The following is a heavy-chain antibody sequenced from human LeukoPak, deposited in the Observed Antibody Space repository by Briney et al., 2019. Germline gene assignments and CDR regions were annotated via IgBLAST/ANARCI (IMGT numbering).Heavy chain of an antibody. V-gene: IGHV4-34*01. J-gene: IGHJ3*02. CDR2: INHSGST. D-gene: IGHD6-13*01. CDR3: ARALIAAAVGDAFDI. CDR1: GGSFSGYY. Sequence: SETLSLTCAVYGGSFSGYYWSWIRQPPGKGLEWIGEINHSGSTNYNPSLKSRVTISVDTSKNQFSLKLSSVTAADTAVYYCARALIAAAVGDAFDIWGQGTMVTVSS.